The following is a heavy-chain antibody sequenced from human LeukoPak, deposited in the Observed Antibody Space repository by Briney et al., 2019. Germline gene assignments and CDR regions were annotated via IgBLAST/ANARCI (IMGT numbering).Heavy chain of an antibody. CDR3: ARASTGYSSSWYGGSFWYFDL. J-gene: IGHJ2*01. CDR2: ISYDGSNK. Sequence: GGSVRLSCAASGFTFSSYAMHWARQAPGKGLEWVAVISYDGSNKYYADSVKGRFTISRDNSKNTLYLQMNSLKAEDTAVYYCARASTGYSSSWYGGSFWYFDLWGRDTLVPVSS. V-gene: IGHV3-30-3*01. CDR1: GFTFSSYA. D-gene: IGHD6-13*01.